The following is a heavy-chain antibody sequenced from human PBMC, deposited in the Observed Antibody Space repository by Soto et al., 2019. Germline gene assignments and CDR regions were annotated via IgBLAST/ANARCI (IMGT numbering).Heavy chain of an antibody. CDR3: ARIPYYDFWSGSFMDV. CDR2: INHSGST. D-gene: IGHD3-3*01. V-gene: IGHV4-34*01. J-gene: IGHJ6*02. CDR1: GGSFSGYY. Sequence: SETLSLTCAVYGGSFSGYYWSWIRQPPGKGLEWIGEINHSGSTNYNPSLKSRVTISVDTPKNQFSLKLSSVTAADTAVYYCARIPYYDFWSGSFMDVWGQGTTVTVSS.